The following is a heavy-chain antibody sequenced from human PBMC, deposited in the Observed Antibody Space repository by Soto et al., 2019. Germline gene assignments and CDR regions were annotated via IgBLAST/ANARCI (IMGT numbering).Heavy chain of an antibody. CDR2: IYYSGST. J-gene: IGHJ4*02. CDR1: GGSISSYY. D-gene: IGHD3-16*01. V-gene: IGHV4-59*01. Sequence: SETLSLTCTVSGGSISSYYWSWIRQPPGKGLEWIGYIYYSGSTNYNPSLKSRVTISVDTSKNQFSLTMTNMGPVDTATYFCAHTWGLPFDYWGPGNLVTVSS. CDR3: AHTWGLPFDY.